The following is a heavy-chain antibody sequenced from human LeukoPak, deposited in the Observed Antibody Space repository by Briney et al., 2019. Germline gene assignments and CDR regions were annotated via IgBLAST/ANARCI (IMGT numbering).Heavy chain of an antibody. D-gene: IGHD3-10*01. CDR3: ARDLHYAFDI. CDR1: GITFSGYA. J-gene: IGHJ3*02. V-gene: IGHV3-48*02. CDR2: IYSSDTT. Sequence: GGSLRLSCAASGITFSGYAMNWVRQAPGKGLEWVSNIYSSDTTYADSVKGRFTISRDNAKNSLYLQMNSLRDEDTAVYYCARDLHYAFDIWGQGTMVTASS.